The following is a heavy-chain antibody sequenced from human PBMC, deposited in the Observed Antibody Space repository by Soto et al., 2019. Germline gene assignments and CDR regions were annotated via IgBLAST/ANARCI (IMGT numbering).Heavy chain of an antibody. CDR2: TYYRSRWYN. J-gene: IGHJ6*03. CDR3: AGTSSLPCYYMAV. CDR1: GDSGASNSAA. V-gene: IGHV6-1*01. Sequence: PSATLSLTGVISGDSGASNSAAWNWIRQSPSRGLEWLGRTYYRSRWYNDYAVSVRSRITVNADTSKNQFSLHLNSVTPEDTAVYYCAGTSSLPCYYMAVWDKGTTVPVSS. D-gene: IGHD1-7*01.